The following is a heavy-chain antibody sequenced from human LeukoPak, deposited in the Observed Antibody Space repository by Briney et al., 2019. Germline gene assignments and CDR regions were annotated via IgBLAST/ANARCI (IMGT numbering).Heavy chain of an antibody. CDR3: ARDLSGGGYCSSTSCARSYYFDY. V-gene: IGHV1-2*02. Sequence: ASVKVSCKASGYTFTGYYMHWVRQAPGQGLEWMGWINPNSGGTNYAQKFQGRVTMTRDTSISTAYMELSRLRSDDTAVYYCARDLSGGGYCSSTSCARSYYFDYWGQGTLVTVSS. J-gene: IGHJ4*02. D-gene: IGHD2-2*01. CDR1: GYTFTGYY. CDR2: INPNSGGT.